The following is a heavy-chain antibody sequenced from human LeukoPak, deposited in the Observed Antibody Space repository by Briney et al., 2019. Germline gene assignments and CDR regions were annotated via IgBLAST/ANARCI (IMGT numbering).Heavy chain of an antibody. CDR1: GFTFGDYT. Sequence: GGSLRLSCRASGFTFGDYTMNWVRQAPGKGLEWVAFIRSKAYGGTTEYAASVKGRFTIARDDSKSIAYLQMNSLKAEDTAVYYCTREIAVAGTLGYWGQGTLVTVSS. CDR2: IRSKAYGGTT. V-gene: IGHV3-49*04. J-gene: IGHJ4*02. D-gene: IGHD6-19*01. CDR3: TREIAVAGTLGY.